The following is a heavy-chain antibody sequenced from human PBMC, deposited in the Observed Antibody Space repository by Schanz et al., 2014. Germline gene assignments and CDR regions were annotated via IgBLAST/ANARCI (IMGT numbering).Heavy chain of an antibody. CDR1: GGSIRSYF. Sequence: QVQLQESGPGLLKPSETLSLTCTVSGGSIRSYFWSWIRQHPGKGLEWIGFISYSGSTYYNPSLKSRVTTPTATSTNQSPRKLNSVTAADTAVYYCARGGSVATIAPYTWFDPWGQGTLVTVSS. V-gene: IGHV4-59*08. CDR2: ISYSGST. D-gene: IGHD5-12*01. J-gene: IGHJ5*02. CDR3: ARGGSVATIAPYTWFDP.